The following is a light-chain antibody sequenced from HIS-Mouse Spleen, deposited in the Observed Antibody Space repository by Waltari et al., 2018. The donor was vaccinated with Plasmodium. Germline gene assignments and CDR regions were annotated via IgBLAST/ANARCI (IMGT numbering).Light chain of an antibody. V-gene: IGLV2-11*01. CDR3: CSYAGSYTWV. CDR2: DVS. CDR1: SSDVGGYNY. Sequence: QSALTQPRSVSGSPGQSVTISCTGTSSDVGGYNYVSWYQQHPGKAPKLMIYDVSNRPSWVPDRCAGSKSGNTASLTISGLQAEDEAEYYCCSYAGSYTWVFGGGTKLTVL. J-gene: IGLJ3*02.